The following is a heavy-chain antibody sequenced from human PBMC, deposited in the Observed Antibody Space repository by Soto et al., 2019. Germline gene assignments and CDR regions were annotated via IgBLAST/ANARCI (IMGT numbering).Heavy chain of an antibody. J-gene: IGHJ5*02. CDR2: IYISGST. CDR3: VSGVWYGQLYADL. D-gene: IGHD2-15*01. Sequence: EAQLVESGGGLVQPGGSLRLSCAASGFSVSSTYMSWVRQAPGKGLEWVSVIYISGSTRYADSLRGRFTTSRQNFETTLFLQLMSLRHGDTAVYYCVSGVWYGQLYADLWGQGTLVTVSS. CDR1: GFSVSSTY. V-gene: IGHV3-53*04.